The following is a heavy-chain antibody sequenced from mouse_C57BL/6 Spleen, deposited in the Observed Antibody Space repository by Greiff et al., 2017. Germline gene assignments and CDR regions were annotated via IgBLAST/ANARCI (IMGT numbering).Heavy chain of an antibody. Sequence: QVQLQQSGAELVKPGASVKLSCKASGYTFTSYWMHWVKQRPGRGLEWIGRIDPTSGGTKYNEKFKSKATLTVDKSSSTAYMQLSSLPSEEAAVYYCARTGSGSWFAYWGQGTLVTVSA. CDR2: IDPTSGGT. D-gene: IGHD1-1*01. V-gene: IGHV1-72*01. CDR3: ARTGSGSWFAY. CDR1: GYTFTSYW. J-gene: IGHJ3*01.